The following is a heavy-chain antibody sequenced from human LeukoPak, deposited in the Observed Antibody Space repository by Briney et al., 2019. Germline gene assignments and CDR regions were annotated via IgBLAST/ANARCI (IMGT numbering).Heavy chain of an antibody. J-gene: IGHJ4*02. CDR1: GGTFSSYA. CDR2: IIPTFGTA. V-gene: IGHV1-69*05. CDR3: ARRRVRGVRGYFDY. Sequence: GSSVKVSCKASGGTFSSYAISWVRQAPGQGLEWMGRIIPTFGTANYAQKFQGRVTITTDESTSTAYMELSSLRSEDTAVYYCARRRVRGVRGYFDYWGQGTLVTVSS. D-gene: IGHD3-10*01.